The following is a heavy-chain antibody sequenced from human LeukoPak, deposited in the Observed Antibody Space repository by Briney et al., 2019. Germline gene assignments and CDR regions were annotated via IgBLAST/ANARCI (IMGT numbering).Heavy chain of an antibody. D-gene: IGHD2-15*01. CDR1: GWPFCTYY. CDR2: IYYSGST. V-gene: IGHV4-59*01. J-gene: IGHJ4*02. Sequence: LGNPSPNFPGSGWPFCTYYWGWDPQAPGEGLEWIGYIYYSGSTNYNPSLKSRVTISVDTSKNQFSLKLSSVTAADTAVYYCARDEGDGSYFDNWGQGTLVTVSS. CDR3: ARDEGDGSYFDN.